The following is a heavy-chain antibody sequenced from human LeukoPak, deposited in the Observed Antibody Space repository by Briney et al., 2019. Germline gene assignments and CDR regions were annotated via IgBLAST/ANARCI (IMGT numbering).Heavy chain of an antibody. Sequence: PGRSLRLSCAASGFTFDDYAMHWVRQAPGKGLEWVSGISWNSGSIGYADSVKGRFTISRDNAKNSLYLQMNSLRAEDMALYYYAKDGNPYSSSWSSFDYWGQGTLVTVSS. CDR3: AKDGNPYSSSWSSFDY. CDR1: GFTFDDYA. CDR2: ISWNSGSI. V-gene: IGHV3-9*03. J-gene: IGHJ4*02. D-gene: IGHD6-13*01.